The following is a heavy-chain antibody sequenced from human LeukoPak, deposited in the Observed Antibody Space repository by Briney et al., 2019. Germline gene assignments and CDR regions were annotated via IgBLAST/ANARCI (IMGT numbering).Heavy chain of an antibody. CDR1: GFTFSSYA. V-gene: IGHV3-23*01. Sequence: GGSLRLSCAASGFTFSSYAMSWVRQAPGKGLEWVSTISGSDTSTYYAESVKGRFTISRDNSKNTLYLQMNSLRAEDTAVYYCARMNRDGYRSWYPIDYWGQGTLVTVSS. D-gene: IGHD6-13*01. CDR3: ARMNRDGYRSWYPIDY. J-gene: IGHJ4*02. CDR2: ISGSDTST.